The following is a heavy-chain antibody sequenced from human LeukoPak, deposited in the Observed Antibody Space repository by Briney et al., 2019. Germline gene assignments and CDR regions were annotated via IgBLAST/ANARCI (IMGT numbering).Heavy chain of an antibody. D-gene: IGHD2-15*01. V-gene: IGHV1-2*02. CDR1: GYTFTGYY. Sequence: ASVKVSGKASGYTFTGYYMHWVRQAPGQGLEWMGWINPNSGGTNYAQKFQGRVTMTRDTSISTAYMELSRLRSEDTAVYYCARGDCSGGSCYSDYWGQGTLVTVSS. J-gene: IGHJ4*02. CDR3: ARGDCSGGSCYSDY. CDR2: INPNSGGT.